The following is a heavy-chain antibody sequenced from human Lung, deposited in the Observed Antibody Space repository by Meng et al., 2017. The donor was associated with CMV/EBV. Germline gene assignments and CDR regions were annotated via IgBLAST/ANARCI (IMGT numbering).Heavy chain of an antibody. Sequence: SXKISXAASGFTFSSYEMNWVRQAPGKGLEWVSYISSSGSTIYYADSVKGRFTISRDNAKNSLYLQMNSLRAEDTAVYYCARDIVSIFGVAKPYYYYYYVMDVRGQGXTVTVSS. CDR2: ISSSGSTI. D-gene: IGHD3-3*01. J-gene: IGHJ6*02. V-gene: IGHV3-48*03. CDR3: ARDIVSIFGVAKPYYYYYYVMDV. CDR1: GFTFSSYE.